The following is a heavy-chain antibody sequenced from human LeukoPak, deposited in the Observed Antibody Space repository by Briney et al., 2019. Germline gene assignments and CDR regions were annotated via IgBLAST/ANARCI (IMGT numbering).Heavy chain of an antibody. Sequence: GGSLRLSCAASGFTFSSYEMNWVRQAPGEGLEWVAVVSFDGGNKYYADSVKGRFTISRDNAKNSLYLQMNSLRADDTAVYYCAINGGSYSFDTWGQGTLVTVSS. CDR2: VSFDGGNK. CDR1: GFTFSSYE. V-gene: IGHV3-30*03. D-gene: IGHD2-15*01. J-gene: IGHJ5*02. CDR3: AINGGSYSFDT.